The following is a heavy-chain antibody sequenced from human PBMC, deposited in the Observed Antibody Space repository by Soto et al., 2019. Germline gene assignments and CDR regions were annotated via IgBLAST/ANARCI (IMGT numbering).Heavy chain of an antibody. CDR1: GGSFSGYY. V-gene: IGHV4-34*01. CDR2: INHSGST. J-gene: IGHJ3*02. D-gene: IGHD6-13*01. Sequence: SETLSLTCAVYGGSFSGYYWSWIRQPPGKGLEWIGEINHSGSTNYNPSLKSRVTISVDTSKNQFSLKLSSVTAADTAVYYCASEVNEQLYPRDAFDIWGQGTMVTVSS. CDR3: ASEVNEQLYPRDAFDI.